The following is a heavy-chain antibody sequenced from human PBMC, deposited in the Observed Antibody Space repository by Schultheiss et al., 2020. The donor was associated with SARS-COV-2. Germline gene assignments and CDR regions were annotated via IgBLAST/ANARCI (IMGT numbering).Heavy chain of an antibody. CDR2: ISSSGSTI. CDR3: AIIPYYYDSSGYLPY. J-gene: IGHJ4*02. V-gene: IGHV3-48*03. Sequence: AGSLRLSCAASGFTFSSYEMNWVRQAPGKGLEWVSYISSSGSTIYYADSVKGRFTISRDNAKNSLYLQMNSLRAEDTAVYYCAIIPYYYDSSGYLPYWGQGTLVTVAS. CDR1: GFTFSSYE. D-gene: IGHD3-22*01.